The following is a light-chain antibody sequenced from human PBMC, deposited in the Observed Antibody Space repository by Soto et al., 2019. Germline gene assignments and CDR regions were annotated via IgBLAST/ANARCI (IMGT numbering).Light chain of an antibody. CDR1: QSISTN. CDR3: QQRGFWPLT. CDR2: AAS. V-gene: IGKV1-39*01. Sequence: DIQMTQSPSSLSASVGDRVTITCRASQSISTNLNWYQVKPGKAPKLLIYAASSLESGVPSRFSGSGSGTDFTLTISSLEPEDFAVYYCQQRGFWPLTFGGGTKVEMK. J-gene: IGKJ4*01.